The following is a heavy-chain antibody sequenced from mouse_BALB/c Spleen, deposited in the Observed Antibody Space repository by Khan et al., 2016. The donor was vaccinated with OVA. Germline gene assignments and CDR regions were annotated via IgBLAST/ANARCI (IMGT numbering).Heavy chain of an antibody. Sequence: QVQLKESGPGLVAPSQSLSITCTVSGFSLTSYGVHWVRQPPGKGLEWLGVIWAGGSTNYNSALMSRLSIRQDNSKRQVFLKMNSLQTDDTAMYVCARNREPDDFDYWGQGTTLTVSS. CDR3: ARNREPDDFDY. V-gene: IGHV2-9*02. CDR2: IWAGGST. CDR1: GFSLTSYG. J-gene: IGHJ2*01.